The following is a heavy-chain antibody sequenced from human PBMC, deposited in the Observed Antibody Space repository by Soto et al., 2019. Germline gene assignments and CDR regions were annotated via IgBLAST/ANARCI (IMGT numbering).Heavy chain of an antibody. CDR3: ARHPDFWTPYGMDV. Sequence: PGESLKISCKTSGYSFRSYWIGWVRQMPGKGLEWMGIIYPDDSNTRHSPSFQGQVTISADKSISTAYLQWSSLKASDTAMYYCARHPDFWTPYGMDVWGQGTTVTVSS. V-gene: IGHV5-51*01. J-gene: IGHJ6*02. CDR2: IYPDDSNT. D-gene: IGHD3-3*01. CDR1: GYSFRSYW.